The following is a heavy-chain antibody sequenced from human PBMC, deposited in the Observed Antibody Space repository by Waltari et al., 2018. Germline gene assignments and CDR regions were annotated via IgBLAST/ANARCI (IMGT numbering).Heavy chain of an antibody. V-gene: IGHV3-48*04. D-gene: IGHD3-22*01. J-gene: IGHJ4*02. CDR2: ISSSSSTI. CDR1: GFTFSSYS. Sequence: EVQLVESGGGLVQPGGSLRLSCAASGFTFSSYSMNWFRQAPGKGLEWVSYISSSSSTIYYADSVKGRFTISRDNAKNSLYLQMNSLRAEDTAVYYCAREDYDSSGYYYFDYWGQGTLVTVSS. CDR3: AREDYDSSGYYYFDY.